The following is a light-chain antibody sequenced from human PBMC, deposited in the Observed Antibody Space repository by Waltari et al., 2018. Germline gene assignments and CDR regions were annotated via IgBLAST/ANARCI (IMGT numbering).Light chain of an antibody. CDR3: QQYNTWSYT. CDR2: SAS. V-gene: IGKV3-15*01. Sequence: ETVMTQSPATLSMSPGDRATLSCRASQNVNTQFGCYQQKPGQAPRLLFYSASIRAPGIPARFSASGSGTEFTLTITSLQPEDFAVYYCQQYNTWSYTFGQGTKLEIK. CDR1: QNVNTQ. J-gene: IGKJ2*01.